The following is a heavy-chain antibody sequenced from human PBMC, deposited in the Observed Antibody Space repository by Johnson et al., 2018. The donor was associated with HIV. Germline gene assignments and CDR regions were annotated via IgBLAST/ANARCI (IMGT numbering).Heavy chain of an antibody. CDR1: GFTFSDYY. J-gene: IGHJ3*01. D-gene: IGHD1-26*01. Sequence: GFTFSDYYMSWIRQAPGKGLEWVANIKQDGSEKYYVDSVKGRFTISRDNAKNSLYLQLNSLRPEDTAVYYCAREGAIAGAATEALDLWGQGTMVIVAS. CDR2: IKQDGSEK. CDR3: AREGAIAGAATEALDL. V-gene: IGHV3-7*01.